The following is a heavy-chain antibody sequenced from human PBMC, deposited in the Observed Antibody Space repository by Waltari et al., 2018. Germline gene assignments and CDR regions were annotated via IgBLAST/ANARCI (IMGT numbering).Heavy chain of an antibody. CDR3: AKDMRLRGILITSVDF. Sequence: EVQLVESGGGLVQPGGSLRLSCAASGFTFDDFAMHWVRLVAGGGLGWWSAIRWDGGTIAYADTVKGRFTISRDNTKSSLHLQMHSLRTEDTAVYYCAKDMRLRGILITSVDFWSQGIPVTVSS. V-gene: IGHV3-9*01. J-gene: IGHJ4*02. CDR2: IRWDGGTI. D-gene: IGHD3-10*01. CDR1: GFTFDDFA.